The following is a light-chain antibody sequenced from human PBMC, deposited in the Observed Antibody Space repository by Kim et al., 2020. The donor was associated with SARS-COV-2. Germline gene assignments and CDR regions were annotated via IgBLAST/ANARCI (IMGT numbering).Light chain of an antibody. J-gene: IGLJ3*02. CDR2: RNN. V-gene: IGLV10-54*01. CDR1: SNNVGNQG. Sequence: QAGLTQPPSVSKGLRQTATLTCTGNSNNVGNQGAAWLQQHQGHPPKLLSYRNNNRPSGISERLSASRSGNTASLTITGLQPEDEADYYCSAWDSSLSVWVFGGGTQLPVL. CDR3: SAWDSSLSVWV.